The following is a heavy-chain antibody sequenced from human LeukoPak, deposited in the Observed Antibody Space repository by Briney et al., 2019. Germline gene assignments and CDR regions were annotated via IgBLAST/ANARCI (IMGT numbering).Heavy chain of an antibody. CDR3: AKDSSTWGNLAGHFDS. CDR1: GYSISNTYY. V-gene: IGHV4-38-2*02. Sequence: PSETLSLTCTVSGYSISNTYYWGWIRQPPGKGLESIGSIYHTGSTSYNPSLKSRVTISVDTSNNQFSLNLSSVTAADTAVYYCAKDSSTWGNLAGHFDSWGQGTLVTVSS. J-gene: IGHJ4*02. CDR2: IYHTGST. D-gene: IGHD6-13*01.